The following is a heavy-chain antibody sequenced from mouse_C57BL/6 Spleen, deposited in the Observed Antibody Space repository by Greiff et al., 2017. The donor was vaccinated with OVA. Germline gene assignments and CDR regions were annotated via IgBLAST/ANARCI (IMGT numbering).Heavy chain of an antibody. CDR3: ARTTQATLFAY. CDR2: ISSGSSTI. J-gene: IGHJ3*01. V-gene: IGHV5-17*01. Sequence: EVQGVESGGGLVKPGGSLKLSCAASGFTFSDYGMHWVRQAPEKGLEWVAYISSGSSTIYYADTVKGRFTISRDNANNTLFLQMTSLRSEDTAMDYCARTTQATLFAYWGKGTLVTVSA. D-gene: IGHD3-2*02. CDR1: GFTFSDYG.